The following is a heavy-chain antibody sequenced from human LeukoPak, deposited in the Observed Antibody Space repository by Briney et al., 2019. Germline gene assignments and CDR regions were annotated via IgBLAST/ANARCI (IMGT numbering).Heavy chain of an antibody. CDR3: ARGNRRELELWQYSGDYYYYGMDV. J-gene: IGHJ6*02. CDR1: GGSFSAYH. D-gene: IGHD1-7*01. V-gene: IGHV4-34*01. Sequence: SETLSLTCAVYGGSFSAYHWSWIRQPPGKGLEWIGEINHSGSTNYNPSLKSRVTISVDTSKNQFSLKLSSVTAADTAVYYCARGNRRELELWQYSGDYYYYGMDVWGQGTTVTVSS. CDR2: INHSGST.